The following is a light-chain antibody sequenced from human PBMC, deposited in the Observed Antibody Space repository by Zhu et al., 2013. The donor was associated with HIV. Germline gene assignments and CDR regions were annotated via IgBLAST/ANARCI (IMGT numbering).Light chain of an antibody. CDR3: GAWDTILYAGV. CDR2: EVS. Sequence: QSALTQPPSASGSPGQSVTISCTGTSSDVGGYNYVSWYQQHPGKAPKLMIYEVSNRPSGVSNRFSGSKSRRTATLDITGLQPGDEAEYYCGAWDTILYAGVFGGGTKVTVL. J-gene: IGLJ3*02. V-gene: IGLV2-14*01. CDR1: SSDVGGYNY.